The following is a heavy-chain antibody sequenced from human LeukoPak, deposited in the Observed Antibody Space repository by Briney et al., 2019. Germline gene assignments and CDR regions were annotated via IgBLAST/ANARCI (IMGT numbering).Heavy chain of an antibody. CDR3: AKLLGSSGYYSLGF. CDR1: GFTFISYA. V-gene: IGHV3-23*01. J-gene: IGHJ4*02. CDR2: ISHSGGST. D-gene: IGHD3-22*01. Sequence: GGSLRLSCEASGFTFISYAMSWVRQAPGRGLEWVSSISHSGGSTSYADSVKGRFTISRDNSKNMLYVQMNSLRAEDTAVYYCAKLLGSSGYYSLGFWGQGTLVTVSS.